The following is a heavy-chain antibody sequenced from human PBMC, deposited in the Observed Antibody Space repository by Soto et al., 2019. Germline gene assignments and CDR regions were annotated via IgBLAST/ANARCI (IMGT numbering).Heavy chain of an antibody. Sequence: QVQLVQSGAEVKKPGSSVKVSCEASGGTFSGHAISWVRQAPGKGPEWMGGLIPLFGTTQHAQIFQSRITLTADKCTSTAYMELTSLRFEDTAISYCARGPNWGYRFDSWGQGTLVTVSS. CDR1: GGTFSGHA. CDR2: LIPLFGTT. V-gene: IGHV1-69*06. D-gene: IGHD7-27*01. CDR3: ARGPNWGYRFDS. J-gene: IGHJ4*02.